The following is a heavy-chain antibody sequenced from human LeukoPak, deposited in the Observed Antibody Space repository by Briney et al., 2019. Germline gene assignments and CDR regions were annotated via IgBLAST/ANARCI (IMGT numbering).Heavy chain of an antibody. V-gene: IGHV3-11*04. J-gene: IGHJ4*02. CDR3: ARETSPFDY. CDR1: GFTFSDYY. CDR2: ISTSGSTI. Sequence: KAGGSLRLSCAASGFTFSDYYMSWIRQAPGKGLEWVSYISTSGSTISYADSVKGRFTISRDNAKDSLYLQMNSPRAEDTAVYYCARETSPFDYWGLGTLVTVSS.